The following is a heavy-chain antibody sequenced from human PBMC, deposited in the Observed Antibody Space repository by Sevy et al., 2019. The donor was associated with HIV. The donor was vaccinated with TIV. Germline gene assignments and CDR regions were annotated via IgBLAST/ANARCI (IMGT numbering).Heavy chain of an antibody. CDR1: GFIFSTYW. Sequence: GGSLRLSFEASGFIFSTYWMHWVRQGPGKGLVWVSHINSDGSNIKYADSVKGRFTISRDNGKNTVYLQMNSLRAEDTAVYYCVREGRPAIDYWGQGTLVTVSS. V-gene: IGHV3-74*01. J-gene: IGHJ4*02. CDR2: INSDGSNI. CDR3: VREGRPAIDY.